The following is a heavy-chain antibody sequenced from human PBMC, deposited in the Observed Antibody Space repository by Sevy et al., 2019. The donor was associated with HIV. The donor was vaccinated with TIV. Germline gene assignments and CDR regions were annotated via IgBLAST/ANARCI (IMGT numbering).Heavy chain of an antibody. CDR3: AKDLRPDYYDSAGRYYYYAMDV. CDR2: MSWSGATI. CDR1: GFTFGDYV. V-gene: IGHV3-9*01. D-gene: IGHD3-22*01. J-gene: IGHJ6*02. Sequence: GGSLRLSCVGSGFTFGDYVMHWVRQAPGKGLEWVSGMSWSGATIGYAESVKGRLTISRDDAKSSLYLEMNSLRPEDTALYFCAKDLRPDYYDSAGRYYYYAMDVWGQGTPVTVSS.